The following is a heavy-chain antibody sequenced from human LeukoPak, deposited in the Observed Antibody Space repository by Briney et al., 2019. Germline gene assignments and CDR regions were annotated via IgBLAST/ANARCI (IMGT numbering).Heavy chain of an antibody. CDR2: ISGSGGST. J-gene: IGHJ6*02. V-gene: IGHV3-23*01. CDR3: AKDPYFRNYGPDYYGMDV. Sequence: GGSVRLSCAASGFSFSSYAMRWVRQALGKGLEWVSAISGSGGSTCYADSVKGRFTISRDNSKNTLYLQMNSLRAEDTAVYYCAKDPYFRNYGPDYYGMDVWGQATTVTVPS. CDR1: GFSFSSYA. D-gene: IGHD1-7*01.